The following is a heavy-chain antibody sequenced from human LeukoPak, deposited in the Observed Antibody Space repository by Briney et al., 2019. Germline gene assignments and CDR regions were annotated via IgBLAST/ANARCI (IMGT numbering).Heavy chain of an antibody. CDR3: ATAPILRGEGGEHYKYGMDV. CDR2: IYHNGTP. D-gene: IGHD2-2*02. J-gene: IGHJ6*02. Sequence: SETLSLTCAVSIGSINSGNWWSWVRQSPGKGLEWIGEIYHNGTPNYNPSLKSRVTISADTFKNQFSLKLTSVIAADTAVYYCATAPILRGEGGEHYKYGMDVWGQGTTVIVSS. V-gene: IGHV4-4*02. CDR1: IGSINSGNW.